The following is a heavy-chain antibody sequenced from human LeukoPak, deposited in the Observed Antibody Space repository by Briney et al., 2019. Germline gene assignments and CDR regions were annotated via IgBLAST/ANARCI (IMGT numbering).Heavy chain of an antibody. Sequence: GGSLRLSCAASGFTFSSYAMHWVRQAPGKGLEWVAVISYDGSNKYYADSVKGRFTISRDNSKNTLYLLMNSLRAEDTAVYYCARDYDSSGYSPPFDYWGQGTLVTVSS. CDR2: ISYDGSNK. D-gene: IGHD3-22*01. J-gene: IGHJ4*02. V-gene: IGHV3-30-3*01. CDR1: GFTFSSYA. CDR3: ARDYDSSGYSPPFDY.